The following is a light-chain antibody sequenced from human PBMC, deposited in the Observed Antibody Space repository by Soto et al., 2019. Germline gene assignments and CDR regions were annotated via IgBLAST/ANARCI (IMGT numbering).Light chain of an antibody. CDR2: DVS. CDR3: SAYTSSRTVV. CDR1: SSDVGGYNY. J-gene: IGLJ2*01. Sequence: QSALTQPASVSGSPGQSITISCTGTSSDVGGYNYVSWYQHHPSKAPKLMIYDVSNRPSGVSNRFSGSKSGNTASLTIPGLQAEYESDYYCSAYTSSRTVVFGGGTKLTVL. V-gene: IGLV2-14*03.